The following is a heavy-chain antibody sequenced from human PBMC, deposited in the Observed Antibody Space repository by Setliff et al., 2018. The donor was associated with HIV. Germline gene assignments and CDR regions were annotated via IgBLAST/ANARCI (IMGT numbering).Heavy chain of an antibody. J-gene: IGHJ3*02. D-gene: IGHD2-21*02. CDR3: ARPTSYCGGDCPWDAFHI. Sequence: PGGSLRLSCAASGFTFSSYAMHWVRQAPGRGLEWVAVIWYDGSDKYYADSVKGRFTISRDNSKNTLYLQMNSLRTEDTAVYYCARPTSYCGGDCPWDAFHIWGQGTMVTV. CDR1: GFTFSSYA. V-gene: IGHV3-33*01. CDR2: IWYDGSDK.